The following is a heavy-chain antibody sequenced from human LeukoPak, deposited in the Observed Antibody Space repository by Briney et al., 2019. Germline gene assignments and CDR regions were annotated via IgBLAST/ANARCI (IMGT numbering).Heavy chain of an antibody. CDR2: IYYSGST. Sequence: SETLSLTCTVSGGSISSYYWSWIRQPPGKGLEWIGYIYYSGSTNYNPSLKSRVTVSVDTSKNQFSLKLSAVTAADTAVYYCARHYIQPPHYFDYWGQGTLVTVSS. J-gene: IGHJ4*02. CDR1: GGSISSYY. D-gene: IGHD2-2*01. CDR3: ARHYIQPPHYFDY. V-gene: IGHV4-59*08.